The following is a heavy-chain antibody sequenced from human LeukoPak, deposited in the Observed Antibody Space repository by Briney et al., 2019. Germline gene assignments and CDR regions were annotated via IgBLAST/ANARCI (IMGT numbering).Heavy chain of an antibody. Sequence: PGGSLRLSCVASGFTFSSKAMNWVRQAPGKGLEWVSAISNYGGTTLYADSVRGRFIISRDNSKNTLYLQMNSLRAEDTAVYYCAKAPGYYDSSGYLDYWGQGTLVTVSS. V-gene: IGHV3-23*01. CDR1: GFTFSSKA. CDR3: AKAPGYYDSSGYLDY. J-gene: IGHJ4*02. CDR2: ISNYGGTT. D-gene: IGHD3-22*01.